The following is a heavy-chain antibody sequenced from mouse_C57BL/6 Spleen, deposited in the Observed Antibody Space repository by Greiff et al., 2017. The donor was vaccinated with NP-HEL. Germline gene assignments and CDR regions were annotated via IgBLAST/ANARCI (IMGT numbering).Heavy chain of an antibody. D-gene: IGHD3-1*01. J-gene: IGHJ2*01. CDR2: IDPSDSYT. CDR1: GYTFTSYW. Sequence: QVQLQQPGAELVMPGASVKLSCKASGYTFTSYWMHWVKQRPGQGLEWIGEIDPSDSYTNYNQKFKGKSTLTVDKSSSTAYMQLSSLTSEDSAVYYCARFKGALDYWGQGTTLTGSS. V-gene: IGHV1-69*01. CDR3: ARFKGALDY.